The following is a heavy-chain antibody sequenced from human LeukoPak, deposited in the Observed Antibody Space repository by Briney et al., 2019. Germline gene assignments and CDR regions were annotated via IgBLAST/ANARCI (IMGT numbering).Heavy chain of an antibody. D-gene: IGHD5-24*01. Sequence: SETLSLTCTVSGGSINSYYWSWIRQPPGKGLEWIGYIYYSGSTNYNPSLKSRVTISVGTSKNQFSLKMSSATAADTAVYYCARARDGHINNWFDPWGQGTLVTVSS. CDR3: ARARDGHINNWFDP. J-gene: IGHJ5*02. V-gene: IGHV4-59*01. CDR1: GGSINSYY. CDR2: IYYSGST.